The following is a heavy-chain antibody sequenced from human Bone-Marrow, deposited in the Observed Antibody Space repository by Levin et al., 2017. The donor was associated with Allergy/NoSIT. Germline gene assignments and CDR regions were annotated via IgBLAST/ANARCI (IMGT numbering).Heavy chain of an antibody. D-gene: IGHD4/OR15-4a*01. J-gene: IGHJ3*02. CDR1: GDSITNYF. CDR2: IYSTGTTGTT. V-gene: IGHV4-59*01. Sequence: PSETLSLTCTVSGDSITNYFWSWLRQPPGKGLEWIGYIYSTGTTGTTVYNPALKSRVTMSLDTSKNQLSLKVTSVTTADTAVYYCARPMTMEPDDAFGIWGQGTMVTVSS. CDR3: ARPMTMEPDDAFGI.